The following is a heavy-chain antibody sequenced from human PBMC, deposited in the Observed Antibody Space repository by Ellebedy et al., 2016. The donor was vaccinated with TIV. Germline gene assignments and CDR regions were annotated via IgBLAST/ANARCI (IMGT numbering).Heavy chain of an antibody. CDR1: GGSMSSDY. Sequence: MPGGSLRLSCTVSGGSMSSDYWTWIRQPPGKELELISDIYDSGTTNYNHSLKIRVTISIDKSRSQFSLKLSSVNAADTAVYYCARLANLAWALGSGPKVYYTMDVWGQGTTVTVSS. D-gene: IGHD3-10*01. CDR3: ARLANLAWALGSGPKVYYTMDV. J-gene: IGHJ6*02. V-gene: IGHV4-59*08. CDR2: IYDSGTT.